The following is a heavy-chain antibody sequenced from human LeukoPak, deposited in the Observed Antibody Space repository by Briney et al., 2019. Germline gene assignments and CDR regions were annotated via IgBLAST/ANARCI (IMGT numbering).Heavy chain of an antibody. V-gene: IGHV3-30*07. Sequence: DSVKGRFTISRDNSKNTLYLQMNSLRDDDTAVYYCARDPYIIRGYWGQGTLVTVSS. D-gene: IGHD2-2*02. J-gene: IGHJ4*02. CDR3: ARDPYIIRGY.